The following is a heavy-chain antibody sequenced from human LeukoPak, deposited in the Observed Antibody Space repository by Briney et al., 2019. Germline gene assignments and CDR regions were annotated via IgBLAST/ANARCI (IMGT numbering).Heavy chain of an antibody. V-gene: IGHV4-30-2*01. CDR2: IYHSGST. Sequence: SETLSLTCAVSGGSISSGGYSWSWIRQPPGKGLEWIGYIYHSGSTYYNPSLKSRVTISVDRSKNQFSLKLSSVTAADTAVYYCARGPSRYYDSSGYYDYWGQGTLVTVSS. CDR3: ARGPSRYYDSSGYYDY. D-gene: IGHD3-22*01. CDR1: GGSISSGGYS. J-gene: IGHJ4*02.